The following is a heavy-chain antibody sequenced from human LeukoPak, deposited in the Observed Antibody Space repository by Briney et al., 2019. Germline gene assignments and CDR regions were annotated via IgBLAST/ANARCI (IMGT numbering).Heavy chain of an antibody. V-gene: IGHV4-39*02. J-gene: IGHJ4*02. Sequence: SETLSLTCTVSGGSISSSSYYWGWIRQPPGKGLEWIGSIYYSGSTYYNPSLKSRVTISVDTSKNQFSLKLSSVTAADTAVYYCARDPLIDSSGYPYWGQGTLVTVSS. CDR1: GGSISSSSYY. D-gene: IGHD3-22*01. CDR2: IYYSGST. CDR3: ARDPLIDSSGYPY.